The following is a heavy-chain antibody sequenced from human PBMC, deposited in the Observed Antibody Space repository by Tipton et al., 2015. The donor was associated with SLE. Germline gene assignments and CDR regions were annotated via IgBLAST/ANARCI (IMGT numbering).Heavy chain of an antibody. CDR1: GYSFTSYW. J-gene: IGHJ2*01. CDR3: ARVVKDLGFDL. Sequence: QLVQSGAEVKKPGESLKISCKGSGYSFTSYWIGWVRQMPGKGLEWIGYIYHSGSTYYNPSLKSRVTISVDRSKNQFSLKLSSVTAADTAVYYCARVVKDLGFDLWGRGTLVTVSS. CDR2: IYHSGST. V-gene: IGHV5-51*03. D-gene: IGHD2-21*01.